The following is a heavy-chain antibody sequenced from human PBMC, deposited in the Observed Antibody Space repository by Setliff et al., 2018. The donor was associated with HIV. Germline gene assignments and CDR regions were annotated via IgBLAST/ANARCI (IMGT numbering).Heavy chain of an antibody. CDR1: GGSISNSRYY. V-gene: IGHV4-39*01. Sequence: SETLSLTCTVSGGSISNSRYYWSWIRQPPGKGLEWIGSIYYSGSIYYNPSLKSRVTISVDTSKNQFSLKLSSVTAADAAVYYCANWNTTIDEDAWGQGTLVTVSS. CDR2: IYYSGSI. J-gene: IGHJ5*02. D-gene: IGHD5-18*01. CDR3: ANWNTTIDEDA.